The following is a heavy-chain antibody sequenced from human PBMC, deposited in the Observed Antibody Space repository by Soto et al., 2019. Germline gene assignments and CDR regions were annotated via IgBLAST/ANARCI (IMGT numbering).Heavy chain of an antibody. D-gene: IGHD2-15*01. Sequence: SETLSLTCTVSGGSISTYYWSWIRQPPGKGLEWIGYIHYTGSSNYNPSLKSRVTMSVDTSKNQFSLNLSSVTAADTAVYFCARHTPAISISDHWGQGTLVTVSS. CDR2: IHYTGSS. CDR1: GGSISTYY. J-gene: IGHJ4*02. V-gene: IGHV4-59*01. CDR3: ARHTPAISISDH.